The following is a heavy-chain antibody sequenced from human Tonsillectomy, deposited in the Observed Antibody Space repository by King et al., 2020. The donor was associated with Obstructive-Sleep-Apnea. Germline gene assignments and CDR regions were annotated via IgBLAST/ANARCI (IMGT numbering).Heavy chain of an antibody. J-gene: IGHJ6*02. CDR2: IYYSGST. CDR3: AREGDIVVVPAANMDV. D-gene: IGHD2-2*01. V-gene: IGHV4-39*07. Sequence: QLQESGPGLVKPSETLSLTCTVSGGSISSSSYYWGWIRQPPGKGLEWIGSIYYSGSTSYNPSLKSRVTISVDPSKNQFSLKLSPVTAADTAVYYCAREGDIVVVPAANMDVWGQGTTVTVSS. CDR1: GGSISSSSYY.